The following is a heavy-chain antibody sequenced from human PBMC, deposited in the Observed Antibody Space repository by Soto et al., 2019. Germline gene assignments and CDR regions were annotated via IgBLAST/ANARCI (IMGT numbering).Heavy chain of an antibody. CDR2: IDPSDSYT. Sequence: GESLKISCKGPGYSFTSYWISWVRQMPGKGLEWMGRIDPSDSYTNYSPSFQGQVTISADTALSTTYLQWDTLKPSDTAIYFCASDSHCDGGNCPMGGFDMWGQGTMVTVSS. J-gene: IGHJ3*02. CDR3: ASDSHCDGGNCPMGGFDM. CDR1: GYSFTSYW. D-gene: IGHD2-15*01. V-gene: IGHV5-10-1*01.